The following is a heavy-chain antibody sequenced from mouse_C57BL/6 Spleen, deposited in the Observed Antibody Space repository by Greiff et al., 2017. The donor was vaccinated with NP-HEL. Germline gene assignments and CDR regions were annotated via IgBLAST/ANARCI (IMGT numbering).Heavy chain of an antibody. D-gene: IGHD2-9*01. CDR3: TEPTMVTTRGLFDY. CDR2: IDPETGGT. J-gene: IGHJ2*01. CDR1: GYTFTDYE. Sequence: QVQLQQSGAELVRPGASVTLSCKASGYTFTDYEMHWVKQTPVHGLEWIGAIDPETGGTAYNQKFKGKAILTADKSSSTAYMELRSLTSEDSAVYYCTEPTMVTTRGLFDYWGQGTTLTVSS. V-gene: IGHV1-15*01.